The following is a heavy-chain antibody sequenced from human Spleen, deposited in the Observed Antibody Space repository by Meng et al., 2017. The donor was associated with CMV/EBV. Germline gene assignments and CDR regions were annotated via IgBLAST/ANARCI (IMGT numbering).Heavy chain of an antibody. CDR1: GFTFSSYT. CDR3: AKDHVAVTGIGPLFDS. J-gene: IGHJ4*02. D-gene: IGHD6-19*01. Sequence: ETLSLTCAASGFTFSSYTMNWVRQAPGKGLEWVSTITPGVRTHYADSVKGRFTISRDISKDLLYLEMHSLRAEDTAVYYCAKDHVAVTGIGPLFDSWGQGTLVTVSS. V-gene: IGHV3-23*01. CDR2: ITPGVRT.